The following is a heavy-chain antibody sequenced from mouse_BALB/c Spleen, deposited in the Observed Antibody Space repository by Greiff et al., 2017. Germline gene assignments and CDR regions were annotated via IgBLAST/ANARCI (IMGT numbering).Heavy chain of an antibody. D-gene: IGHD4-1*01. J-gene: IGHJ3*01. CDR2: ISTYYGDA. CDR1: GYTFTDYA. V-gene: IGHV1S137*01. CDR3: ARSGLGRAWFAY. Sequence: QVQLQQSGAELVRPGVSVKISCKGSGYTFTDYAMHWVKQSHAKSLEWIGVISTYYGDASYNQKFKGKATMTVDKSSSTAYMELARLTSEDSAIYYCARSGLGRAWFAYWGQGTLVTVSA.